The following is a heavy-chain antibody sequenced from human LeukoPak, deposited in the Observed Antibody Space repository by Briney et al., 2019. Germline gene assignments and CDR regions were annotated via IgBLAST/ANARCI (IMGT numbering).Heavy chain of an antibody. CDR1: GGTFSSCA. D-gene: IGHD2-8*02. J-gene: IGHJ1*01. Sequence: GASVKVFCKASGGTFSSCAISWVRQAPGQGLGWMGGIIPIFGTANYAQKFQGRVTITTHESTSTAYMELSSLRSEDTAVYYCARGVLGNEYFQHWGQGTLVTVSS. V-gene: IGHV1-69*05. CDR3: ARGVLGNEYFQH. CDR2: IIPIFGTA.